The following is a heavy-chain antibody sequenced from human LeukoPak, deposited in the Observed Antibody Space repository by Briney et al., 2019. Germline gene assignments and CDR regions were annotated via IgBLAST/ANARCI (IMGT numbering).Heavy chain of an antibody. CDR2: IYYNGSP. Sequence: SETLSLTCTVTGGSLSMYYWGWTRHPPRRGLEWIGYIYYNGSPNYSPPLKSRVTISVDTYKNQFSLKLSAVTAADRAVYYCAREASRDGYNPLDYWGQGTLVTVSS. V-gene: IGHV4-59*01. CDR1: GGSLSMYY. D-gene: IGHD5-24*01. J-gene: IGHJ4*02. CDR3: AREASRDGYNPLDY.